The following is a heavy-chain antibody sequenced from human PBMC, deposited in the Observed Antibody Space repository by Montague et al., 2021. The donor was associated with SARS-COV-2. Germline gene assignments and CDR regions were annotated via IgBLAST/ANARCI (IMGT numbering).Heavy chain of an antibody. J-gene: IGHJ6*02. CDR1: GFTFSSHG. V-gene: IGHV3-23*01. D-gene: IGHD1-14*01. Sequence: SLRLSCAASGFTFSSHGMYWVRQPPGKGLEWVSEINGSGDSTYYADSVKGRFTISRDNSKNTLYLQMNSLRVEDTAVYYCARDQNHGMDVWGQGTTVTVSS. CDR3: ARDQNHGMDV. CDR2: INGSGDST.